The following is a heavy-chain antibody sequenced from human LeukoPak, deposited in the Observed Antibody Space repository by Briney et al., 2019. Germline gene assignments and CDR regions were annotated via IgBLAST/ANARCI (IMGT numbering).Heavy chain of an antibody. D-gene: IGHD1-26*01. CDR1: VYTFTSYA. V-gene: IGHV7-4-1*02. Sequence: AAVRVSRKASVYTFTSYAVNWVRQAPGQGREWVGWINNNTGNTTYAQCLRRRFVSALHTSVRTAYLQISSLKAEDTAGYCCGRVRREWVSPTDYWGEGTLVTVSS. J-gene: IGHJ4*02. CDR3: GRVRREWVSPTDY. CDR2: INNNTGNT.